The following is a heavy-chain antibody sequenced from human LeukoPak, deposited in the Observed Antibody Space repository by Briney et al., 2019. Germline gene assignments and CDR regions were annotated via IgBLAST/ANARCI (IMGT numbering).Heavy chain of an antibody. CDR2: ISSSSDYI. Sequence: GGSLRLSCVASGFTFSSYGMHWVRQAPGKGLEWVSSISSSSDYIYYADSVKGRFTISRDNARNTVYLHMNCLRAEDTAVFYCARADQGPLDYWGQGTLVTVSS. D-gene: IGHD2-2*01. J-gene: IGHJ4*02. CDR3: ARADQGPLDY. V-gene: IGHV3-21*01. CDR1: GFTFSSYG.